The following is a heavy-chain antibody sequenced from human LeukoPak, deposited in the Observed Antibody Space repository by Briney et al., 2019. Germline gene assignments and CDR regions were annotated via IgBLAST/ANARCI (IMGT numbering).Heavy chain of an antibody. Sequence: GGSQRLSCAASGFTFSSYSMNWVRQAPGQGLEWVSSISRSSTYIYYADSVKGRFTVSRDNAKNSLYLQMNSLRAEDTAVYYCARGDGDFDYWGQGTLVTVSS. V-gene: IGHV3-21*01. CDR1: GFTFSSYS. J-gene: IGHJ4*02. CDR2: ISRSSTYI. CDR3: ARGDGDFDY. D-gene: IGHD2-21*01.